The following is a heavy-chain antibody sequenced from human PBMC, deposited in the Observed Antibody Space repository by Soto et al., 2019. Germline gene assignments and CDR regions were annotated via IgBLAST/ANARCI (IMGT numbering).Heavy chain of an antibody. CDR3: ARGTSGGRHFDY. CDR1: GGAISSSTW. V-gene: IGHV4-4*02. CDR2: IYHSGST. D-gene: IGHD2-15*01. Sequence: SETLSLTSGDSGGAISSSTWWRWVRQPPGKGLEWIGEIYHSGSTNYNPSLKSRVTISVDKSKNQFSLKLSSVTAADTAVYYCARGTSGGRHFDYWGQGTQVTVS. J-gene: IGHJ4*02.